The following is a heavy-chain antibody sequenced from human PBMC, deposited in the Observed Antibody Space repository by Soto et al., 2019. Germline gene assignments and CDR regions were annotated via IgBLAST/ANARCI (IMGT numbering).Heavy chain of an antibody. Sequence: QVQLVQSGAEVMKPGASVKVSCRASGYTFTSYYIHWVRQAPGQGLEWVGVINPSAGSTSHAQRFQGRVTMTRDTSTSTVYMELSSLRSEDTATYYCVKSKTWYDGGSRYFDYWGQGTLVTVSS. J-gene: IGHJ4*02. CDR1: GYTFTSYY. CDR2: INPSAGST. D-gene: IGHD1-1*01. V-gene: IGHV1-46*01. CDR3: VKSKTWYDGGSRYFDY.